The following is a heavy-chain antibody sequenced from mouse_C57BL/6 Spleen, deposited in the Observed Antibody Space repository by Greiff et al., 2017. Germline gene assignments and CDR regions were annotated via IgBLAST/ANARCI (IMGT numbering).Heavy chain of an antibody. D-gene: IGHD3-1*01. Sequence: VQLQQSGPELVKPGASVKISCKASGYTFTDYYMNWVQQSPGKSLQWIGDINPNNGGTNSHQQFKGKATFTVDKSSSTAYMERRSLTSEDSAVYYCARQLGIKYLDYGGKGTTLTVSS. CDR3: ARQLGIKYLDY. V-gene: IGHV1-26*01. CDR1: GYTFTDYY. J-gene: IGHJ2*01. CDR2: INPNNGGT.